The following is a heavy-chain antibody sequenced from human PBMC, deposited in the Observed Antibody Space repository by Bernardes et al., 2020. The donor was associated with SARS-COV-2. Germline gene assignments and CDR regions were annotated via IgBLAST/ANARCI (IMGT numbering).Heavy chain of an antibody. V-gene: IGHV4-59*01. J-gene: IGHJ5*02. Sequence: SETLSLTCTVSGGSISSYYWSWIRQPPGKGLEWIGYIYYSGSTNYNPSLKSRVTISVDTSKNQFSLKLSSVTAADTAVYYCARDQFDYDFWSGYYPRVWFDPWGQGTLVTVSS. D-gene: IGHD3-3*01. CDR1: GGSISSYY. CDR3: ARDQFDYDFWSGYYPRVWFDP. CDR2: IYYSGST.